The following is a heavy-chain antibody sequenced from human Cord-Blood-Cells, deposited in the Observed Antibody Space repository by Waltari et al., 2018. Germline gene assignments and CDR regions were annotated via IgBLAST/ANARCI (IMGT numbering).Heavy chain of an antibody. CDR2: IYYSGST. V-gene: IGHV4-59*01. CDR1: GGSSSSYY. J-gene: IGHJ3*02. CDR3: ARAAIAARRAFDI. D-gene: IGHD6-6*01. Sequence: QVQLQESGPGLVKPSETLSRTCPVSGGSSSSYYWGWIRQPPGKGLEWIGYIYYSGSTNYNPSLKSRVTISVDTSKNQFSLKLSSVTAADTAVYYCARAAIAARRAFDIWGQGTMVTVSS.